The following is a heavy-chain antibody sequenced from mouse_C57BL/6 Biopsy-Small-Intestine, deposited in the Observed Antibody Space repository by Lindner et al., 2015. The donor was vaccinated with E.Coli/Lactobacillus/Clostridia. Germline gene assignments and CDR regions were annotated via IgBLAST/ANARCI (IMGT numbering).Heavy chain of an antibody. CDR2: INPDSGGT. D-gene: IGHD2-4*01. CDR1: DTPSPTT. V-gene: IGHV1-84*02. CDR3: ARVVYYDYIWGSYQLDY. J-gene: IGHJ4*01. Sequence: SVKVSCKLLDTPSPTTIYDWVRQAPGQGLEWMGWINPDSGGTNYAQKFQGCVTMTRDTSISTAYMELSSLRSEDTAVYFCARVVYYDYIWGSYQLDYWGQGTLVTVSS.